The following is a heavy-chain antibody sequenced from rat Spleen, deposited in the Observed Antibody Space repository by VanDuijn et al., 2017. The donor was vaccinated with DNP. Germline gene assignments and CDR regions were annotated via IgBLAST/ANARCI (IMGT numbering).Heavy chain of an antibody. D-gene: IGHD1-11*01. Sequence: EVQLVESGGGLVQPGRSLKLSCAASGFTFGDFGMAWVRQTPTTGLEWVASISTGGNYTYYRDSVKGRFTISRDNAKSTLYLQMDSLRSEDTATYYCAREATEALYWYFDFWGPGTVVTVSS. J-gene: IGHJ1*01. CDR1: GFTFGDFG. V-gene: IGHV5S23*01. CDR3: AREATEALYWYFDF. CDR2: ISTGGNYT.